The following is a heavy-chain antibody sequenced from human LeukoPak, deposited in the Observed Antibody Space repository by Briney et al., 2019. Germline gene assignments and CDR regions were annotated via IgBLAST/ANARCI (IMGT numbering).Heavy chain of an antibody. CDR1: GGSISSSSYY. D-gene: IGHD1-26*01. CDR2: IYYSGST. Sequence: SETLSLTCTVSGGSISSSSYYWGWIRQPPGKGLEWIGSIYYSGSTYYNPSLKSRVTISVDTSKNQFSLKLSSVTAADTAVYYCARVVGRGYFDLWGRGTLVTVSS. V-gene: IGHV4-39*01. CDR3: ARVVGRGYFDL. J-gene: IGHJ2*01.